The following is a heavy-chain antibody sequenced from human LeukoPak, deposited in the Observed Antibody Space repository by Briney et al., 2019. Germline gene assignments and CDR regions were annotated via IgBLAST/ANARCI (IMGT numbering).Heavy chain of an antibody. V-gene: IGHV3-53*01. J-gene: IGHJ4*02. CDR2: IYSGYST. Sequence: GGSLRLSCAASGFTVSNNFMSWVRQAPGKGLEWVSVIYSGYSTYYADSVKGRFTISRDNSKNTLYLQMNSLRAEDTAVYYCARYFGQPYSNSSWLGYWGQGTLVTVSS. D-gene: IGHD6-6*01. CDR3: ARYFGQPYSNSSWLGY. CDR1: GFTVSNNF.